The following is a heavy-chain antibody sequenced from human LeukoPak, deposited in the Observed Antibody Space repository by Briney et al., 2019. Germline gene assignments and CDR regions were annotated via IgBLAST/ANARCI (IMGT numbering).Heavy chain of an antibody. J-gene: IGHJ3*02. CDR2: IAGSGGTT. Sequence: GGSLRLSCAASGFNFCSYGMSGVRQAPGEGLGWVSSIAGSGGTTYYADSVKGRFTISRDNSKNTLYLQMNSLRADDTAVYSCAKDPPTVMANAFHIWGQGTMVTVS. CDR1: GFNFCSYG. CDR3: AKDPPTVMANAFHI. V-gene: IGHV3-23*01. D-gene: IGHD5-18*01.